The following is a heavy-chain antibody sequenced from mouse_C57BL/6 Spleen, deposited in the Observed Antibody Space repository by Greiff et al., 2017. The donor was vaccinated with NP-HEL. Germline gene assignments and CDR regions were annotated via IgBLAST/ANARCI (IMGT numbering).Heavy chain of an antibody. V-gene: IGHV1-15*01. CDR1: GYTFTDYE. CDR2: IDPETGGT. Sequence: QVQLQQSGAELVRPGASVTLSCTASGYTFTDYEMHWVKQTPVHGLEWIGAIDPETGGTAYTQKFKGKAILTADKSSSTAYMELRSLTSEDSAVYYCTKDYGSSYGYFDVWGTGTTVTVSS. J-gene: IGHJ1*03. D-gene: IGHD1-1*01. CDR3: TKDYGSSYGYFDV.